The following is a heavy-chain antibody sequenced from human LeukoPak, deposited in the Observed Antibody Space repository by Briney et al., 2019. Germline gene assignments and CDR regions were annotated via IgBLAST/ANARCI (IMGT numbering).Heavy chain of an antibody. CDR2: IRYDGSNK. CDR1: GFTFTGYG. D-gene: IGHD3-22*01. Sequence: GGSLRLSCAASGFTFTGYGMHWVRQAPGKGLEWVAFIRYDGSNKYYADSVKGRFTISRDNSKNTLYLQMNSLRAEDTAVYYCAKDYYDNSGLGDWGQGTLVTVSS. V-gene: IGHV3-30*02. J-gene: IGHJ4*02. CDR3: AKDYYDNSGLGD.